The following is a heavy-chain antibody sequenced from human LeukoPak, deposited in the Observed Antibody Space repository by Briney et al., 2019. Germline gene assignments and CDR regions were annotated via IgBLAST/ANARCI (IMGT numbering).Heavy chain of an antibody. D-gene: IGHD3-3*01. CDR1: GFTFSSYS. CDR2: ISSSSSYI. V-gene: IGHV3-21*01. Sequence: GGSLRLSCAASGFTFSSYSMNWVRQAPGKGLEWVSSISSSSSYIYYADSVKGRFTISRDNAKNSLYLQMNSLRAEDTAVYYCARDPADFWSGRFNKYFDYWGQGTLVTVSS. CDR3: ARDPADFWSGRFNKYFDY. J-gene: IGHJ4*02.